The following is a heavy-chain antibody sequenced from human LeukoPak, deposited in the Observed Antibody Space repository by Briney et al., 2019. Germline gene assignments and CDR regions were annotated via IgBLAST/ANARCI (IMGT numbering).Heavy chain of an antibody. CDR1: GYTFTVYY. V-gene: IGHV1-2*06. Sequence: ASVKVSCKASGYTFTVYYMHWVRQAPGQGLEWMGRINPNSGGTNYAQKFQGRVTMTRDTSISTAYMELSRLRSDDTAVYYCARDLGGYCSGGSCYSTAGGWFDPWGQGTLVTVSS. J-gene: IGHJ5*01. CDR3: ARDLGGYCSGGSCYSTAGGWFDP. D-gene: IGHD2-15*01. CDR2: INPNSGGT.